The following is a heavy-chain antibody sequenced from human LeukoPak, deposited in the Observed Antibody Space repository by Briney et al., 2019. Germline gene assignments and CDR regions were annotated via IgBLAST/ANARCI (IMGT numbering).Heavy chain of an antibody. D-gene: IGHD2-2*01. CDR3: ARDHCSSTSCYPWFDP. Sequence: KASETLSLTCTVSGFTISSYYWRWVRQPPGKGLEWVGYIYYSGSTNYNPSLKSRVTTSVDTSKNQFSLKLSSVTAADTAVYYCARDHCSSTSCYPWFDPWGQGTLVTVSS. CDR2: IYYSGST. V-gene: IGHV4-59*01. CDR1: GFTISSYY. J-gene: IGHJ5*02.